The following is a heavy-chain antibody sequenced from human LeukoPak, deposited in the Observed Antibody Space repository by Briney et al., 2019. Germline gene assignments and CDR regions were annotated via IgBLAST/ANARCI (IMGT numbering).Heavy chain of an antibody. V-gene: IGHV3-74*01. D-gene: IGHD2-15*01. J-gene: IGHJ3*02. Sequence: GGSLSLXCAASGFTFNSYWFHWVRQAPGKVLVWVSRINSDGSDTIYADSVKGRFTISRDNAKSTVYLQMNSLKAEDTAVYYCARGGYHHGFDIWGQGTMVTVSS. CDR3: ARGGYHHGFDI. CDR2: INSDGSDT. CDR1: GFTFNSYW.